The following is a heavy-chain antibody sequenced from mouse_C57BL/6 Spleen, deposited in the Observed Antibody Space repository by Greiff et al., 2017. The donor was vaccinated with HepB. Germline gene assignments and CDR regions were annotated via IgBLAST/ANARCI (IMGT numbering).Heavy chain of an antibody. V-gene: IGHV1-53*01. J-gene: IGHJ1*03. CDR1: GYTFTSYW. Sequence: QVQLQQPGTELVKPGASVKLSCKASGYTFTSYWMHWVKQRPGQGLEWIGNINPSNGGTNYNEKFKSKATLTVDKSSSTAYMQLSSLASEDSAVYYCARPEGNYVWYFDVWGTGTTVTVSS. CDR2: INPSNGGT. D-gene: IGHD2-1*01. CDR3: ARPEGNYVWYFDV.